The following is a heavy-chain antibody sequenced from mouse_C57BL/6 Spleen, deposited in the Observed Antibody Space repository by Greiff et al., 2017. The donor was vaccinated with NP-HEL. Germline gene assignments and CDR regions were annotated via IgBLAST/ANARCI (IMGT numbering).Heavy chain of an antibody. Sequence: EVQLQESGGDLVKPGGSLKLSCAASGFTFSSYGMSWVRQTPDKRLEWVATISSGGSYTYYPDSVKGRFTISRDNAKNTLYLQMSSLKSEDTAMYYCARHGSNSSFAYWGQGTLVTVSA. CDR2: ISSGGSYT. CDR1: GFTFSSYG. V-gene: IGHV5-6*01. D-gene: IGHD2-5*01. CDR3: ARHGSNSSFAY. J-gene: IGHJ3*01.